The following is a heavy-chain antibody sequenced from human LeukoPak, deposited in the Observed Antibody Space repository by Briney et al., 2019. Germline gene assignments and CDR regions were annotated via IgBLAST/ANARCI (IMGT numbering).Heavy chain of an antibody. CDR2: ISYDGSNK. V-gene: IGHV3-33*01. D-gene: IGHD3-10*01. Sequence: GGSLRLSCAASGFTFSTYGMHWVRQAPGKGLEWVALISYDGSNKYFADSVKGRFTISRDNSKNTLYLQMNSLRAEDTAVYYCASSLRGVIAFDIWGQGTMVTVSS. J-gene: IGHJ3*02. CDR3: ASSLRGVIAFDI. CDR1: GFTFSTYG.